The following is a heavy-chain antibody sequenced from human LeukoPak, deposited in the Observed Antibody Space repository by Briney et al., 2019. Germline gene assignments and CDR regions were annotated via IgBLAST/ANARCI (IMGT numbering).Heavy chain of an antibody. CDR1: GDSFTSSSHH. V-gene: IGHV4-39*01. CDR3: VRHDGRGGNTMGALDS. CDR2: LYSGRTT. J-gene: IGHJ4*02. D-gene: IGHD3-3*01. Sequence: SETLSLTCTVSGDSFTSSSHHWGWIRQSPGKGLEWIGSLYSGRTTYYNPTLNSRVTISLVTSKNQFSLQLNSVTAADTAIYYCVRHDGRGGNTMGALDSWGQGTLVTVSS.